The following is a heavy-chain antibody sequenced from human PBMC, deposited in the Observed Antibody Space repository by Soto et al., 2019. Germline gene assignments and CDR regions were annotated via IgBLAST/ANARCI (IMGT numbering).Heavy chain of an antibody. CDR1: GFTFSSYA. Sequence: GGSLRLSCAASGFTFSSYAMSWVRQAPGKGLEWVSAISGSGGSTYYADSVKGRFTISRDNSKNTLYLQMNSLRAEDTAVYYCAKDLHRSSWRGNFDYWGQGTLVTVSS. CDR2: ISGSGGST. CDR3: AKDLHRSSWRGNFDY. V-gene: IGHV3-23*01. J-gene: IGHJ4*02. D-gene: IGHD6-13*01.